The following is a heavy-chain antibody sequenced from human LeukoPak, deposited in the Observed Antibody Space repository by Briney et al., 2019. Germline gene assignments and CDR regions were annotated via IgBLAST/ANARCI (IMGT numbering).Heavy chain of an antibody. D-gene: IGHD4-17*01. CDR2: ISAYNGNT. CDR3: ARCDYGDYGNAFDI. Sequence: GESLKISCKASGYTFTSYGISWVRQAPGQGLEWMGWISAYNGNTNYAQKLQGRVTMTTDTSTSTAYMELRSLRSDDTAVYYCARCDYGDYGNAFDIWGQGTMVTVSS. J-gene: IGHJ3*02. CDR1: GYTFTSYG. V-gene: IGHV1-18*01.